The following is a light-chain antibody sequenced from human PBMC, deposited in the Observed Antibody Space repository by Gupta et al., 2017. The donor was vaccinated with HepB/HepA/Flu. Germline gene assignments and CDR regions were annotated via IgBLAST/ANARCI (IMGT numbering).Light chain of an antibody. Sequence: DIVMTQSPDSLAVSLGERATINCKSSQSVLYSSNNKNYLAWYQQKPGQPPKLLIYWASTRESGVPDRFSGSGSGTDFTLTISSLQAEDVAVYYCQQYYSLGITFGPGTKVDIK. CDR2: WAS. J-gene: IGKJ3*01. CDR1: QSVLYSSNNKNY. CDR3: QQYYSLGIT. V-gene: IGKV4-1*01.